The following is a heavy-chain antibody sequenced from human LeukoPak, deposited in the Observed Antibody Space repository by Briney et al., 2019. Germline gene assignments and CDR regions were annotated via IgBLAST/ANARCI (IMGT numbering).Heavy chain of an antibody. Sequence: SETLSHTCAVYGGSFSGYYWSWIRQPPGKGLEWIGEINHSGSTNYNPSLKSRVTISVDTSKNQFSLKLSSVTAADTAVYYCASVTYYYDSSGYWQDYAFDIWGKGTTVTVSS. V-gene: IGHV4-34*01. D-gene: IGHD3-22*01. CDR2: INHSGST. CDR3: ASVTYYYDSSGYWQDYAFDI. J-gene: IGHJ3*02. CDR1: GGSFSGYY.